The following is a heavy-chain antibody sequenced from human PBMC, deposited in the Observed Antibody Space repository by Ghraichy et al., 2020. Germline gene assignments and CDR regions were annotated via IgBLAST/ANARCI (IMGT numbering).Heavy chain of an antibody. D-gene: IGHD1-14*01. CDR3: AREIWGQGGPSERNLDL. CDR2: IWHDGSKK. Sequence: GGTLRLSCVASGLSFGTYGMDWVRQAPGKGLEWVTIIWHDGSKKYYGDLVKGRFTVSRDNSKNTVYLQMDNLRADDTAVYYCAREIWGQGGPSERNLDLWGRGTLVTVSS. CDR1: GLSFGTYG. V-gene: IGHV3-33*01. J-gene: IGHJ2*01.